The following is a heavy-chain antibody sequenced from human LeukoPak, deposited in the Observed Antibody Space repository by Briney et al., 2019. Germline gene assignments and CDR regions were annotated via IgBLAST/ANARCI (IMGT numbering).Heavy chain of an antibody. D-gene: IGHD3-22*01. J-gene: IGHJ4*02. V-gene: IGHV3-74*01. CDR2: INSDGSST. Sequence: GGSLRLSCAASGFTFSSYWMHWVRQAPGKGLVWVSRINSDGSSTSYADSVKGRFTISRDNAKNTLYLQMNSLRAEDTAVYYCARASDYDSSGYYYGYWGQGTLVTVSS. CDR3: ARASDYDSSGYYYGY. CDR1: GFTFSSYW.